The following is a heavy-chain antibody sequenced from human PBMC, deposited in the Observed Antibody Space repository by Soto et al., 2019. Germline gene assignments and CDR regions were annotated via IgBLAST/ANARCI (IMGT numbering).Heavy chain of an antibody. CDR2: ISYDGSNK. CDR3: ANNYGSGTPIGY. J-gene: IGHJ4*02. Sequence: SLRLSCAASGFTFSSYGMHWVRQAPGKGLEWVAVISYDGSNKYYADSVKGRFTISRDNSKNTLYLQMNSLRAEDTAVYYCANNYGSGTPIGYWGQGTMVTVSS. D-gene: IGHD3-10*01. CDR1: GFTFSSYG. V-gene: IGHV3-30*18.